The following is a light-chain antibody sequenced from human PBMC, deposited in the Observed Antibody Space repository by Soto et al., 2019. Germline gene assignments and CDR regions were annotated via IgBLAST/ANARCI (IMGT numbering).Light chain of an antibody. CDR2: AAS. J-gene: IGKJ2*01. V-gene: IGKV1-39*01. CDR1: QTIATF. Sequence: DIQMTQSPSSLSSSVGDRVTITCRASQTIATFLNLYQQRPGQAPRLLIYAASNLDNGVPSTFSGSGSETVFPLTISSLQPEDFATYFCQQTYRTPVTFGQGTKLEIK. CDR3: QQTYRTPVT.